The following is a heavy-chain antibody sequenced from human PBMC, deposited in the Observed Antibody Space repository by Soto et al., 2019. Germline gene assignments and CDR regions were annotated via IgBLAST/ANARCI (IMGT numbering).Heavy chain of an antibody. CDR3: ARARCSSGQCYYFDY. Sequence: EVQLVESGEGLVQPGGSLRLSGAAPGFTFSSNNITWTGRPPGKGLEFVSAISRSGDRTYYADSVKGRFTITRDNSKNTVWLQMGSLRAEDMAVYYCARARCSSGQCYYFDYWGRGALVSVSS. CDR2: ISRSGDRT. J-gene: IGHJ4*02. V-gene: IGHV3-64*02. D-gene: IGHD2-15*01. CDR1: GFTFSSNN.